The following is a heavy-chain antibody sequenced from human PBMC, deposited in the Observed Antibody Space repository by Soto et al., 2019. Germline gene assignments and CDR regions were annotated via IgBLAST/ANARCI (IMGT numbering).Heavy chain of an antibody. D-gene: IGHD2-21*02. CDR3: ARDLWGYCGTDCFPLDV. Sequence: PSETLSLTCTVYGGAISRYYWSWIRQPPGKGLEWIGYMYDTGSTVYNPSLKSQDTISVDTSKNQFSLQLNSVTAADTAVYYCARDLWGYCGTDCFPLDVWGQGTTVT. CDR1: GGAISRYY. V-gene: IGHV4-59*01. CDR2: MYDTGST. J-gene: IGHJ6*02.